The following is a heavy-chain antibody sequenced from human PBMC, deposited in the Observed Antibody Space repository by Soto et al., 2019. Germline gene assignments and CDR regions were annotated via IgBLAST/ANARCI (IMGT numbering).Heavy chain of an antibody. D-gene: IGHD5-12*01. CDR2: IYYSGST. J-gene: IGHJ4*02. CDR3: ARHKHRDGYRLDY. V-gene: IGHV4-59*08. CDR1: GGSISSYY. Sequence: SETLSLTCTVSGGSISSYYWSWIRQPPGKGLEWIGYIYYSGSTNYNPSLKSRVTISVDTSKNQFSLKLSSVTAADTAVYYCARHKHRDGYRLDYWGQGTLVSVSS.